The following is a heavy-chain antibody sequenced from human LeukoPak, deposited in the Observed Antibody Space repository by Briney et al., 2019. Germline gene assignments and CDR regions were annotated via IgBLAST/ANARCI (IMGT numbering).Heavy chain of an antibody. J-gene: IGHJ4*02. CDR2: ITSDGRTT. Sequence: GGSLRLSCAAAGFTFSSTWMHWFRQGAGEGLVWVSRITSDGRTTIYADSVKGRFSIPRDNAKNTLYLQMNRLRAKDTAVYYCARDRYYVPDYWGQGTLVTVSS. CDR3: ARDRYYVPDY. V-gene: IGHV3-74*01. CDR1: GFTFSSTW. D-gene: IGHD3-10*02.